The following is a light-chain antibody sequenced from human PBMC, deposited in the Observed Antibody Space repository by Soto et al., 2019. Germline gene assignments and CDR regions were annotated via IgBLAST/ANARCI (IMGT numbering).Light chain of an antibody. V-gene: IGKV3-15*01. CDR2: GAS. CDR1: QSVRSN. CDR3: QQYNNWPPRYT. Sequence: EIVLTQSPRTLSLSPGESATLSCTASQSVRSNSLAWYQQKPGQAPRLLIYGASTRATGIPARFSGSGSGTEFTLTISSLQSEDFAVYYCQQYNNWPPRYTFGQGTKLEIK. J-gene: IGKJ2*01.